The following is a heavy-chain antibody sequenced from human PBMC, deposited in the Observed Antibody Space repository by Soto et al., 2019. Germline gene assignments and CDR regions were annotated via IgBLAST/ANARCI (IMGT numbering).Heavy chain of an antibody. CDR3: ARDNYYGSGSYYNPPAYFDY. J-gene: IGHJ4*02. CDR1: GFTFSDYY. Sequence: QVQLVESGGGLVKPGGSLRLSCAASGFTFSDYYMSWIRQGPGKGLEWVSYISSSGSTIYYADSVKGRFTISRDNAKNSLYLQMNSLRAEDTAVYYCARDNYYGSGSYYNPPAYFDYWGQGTLVTVSS. CDR2: ISSSGSTI. V-gene: IGHV3-11*01. D-gene: IGHD3-10*01.